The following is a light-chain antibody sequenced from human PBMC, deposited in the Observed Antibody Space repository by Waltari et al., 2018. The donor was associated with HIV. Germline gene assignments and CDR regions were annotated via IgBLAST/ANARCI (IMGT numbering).Light chain of an antibody. V-gene: IGLV2-14*03. CDR3: SSYAASGSVI. J-gene: IGLJ2*01. Sequence: QSALTQPASVSGSPGQSVTISCTGPTINYASVSWYQQHPAKAPKLIIFEGTYRPSGISNRFSASKSGNTASLTISGLQAEDEAHYYCSSYAASGSVIFGGGTNLTVL. CDR2: EGT. CDR1: TINYAS.